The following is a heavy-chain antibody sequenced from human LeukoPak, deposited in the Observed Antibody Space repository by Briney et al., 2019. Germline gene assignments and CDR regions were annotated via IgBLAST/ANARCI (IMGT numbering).Heavy chain of an antibody. CDR2: IWFDGSNK. CDR1: GFTFSSYG. D-gene: IGHD3-10*01. CDR3: ARDNYGSASPAY. Sequence: AGSLRLSCAASGFTFSSYGMHWVRQAPGKGLGWVAVIWFDGSNKYYADSVKGRFTISRDNSKNTLYLQMNSLRVEDTAVYYCARDNYGSASPAYWGQGTLVTVSS. V-gene: IGHV3-33*01. J-gene: IGHJ4*02.